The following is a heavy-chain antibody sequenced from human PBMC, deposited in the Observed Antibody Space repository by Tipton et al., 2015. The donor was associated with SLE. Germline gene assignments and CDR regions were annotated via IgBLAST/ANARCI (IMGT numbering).Heavy chain of an antibody. Sequence: SLRLSCAASGFALSSDYMSWVRQAPGKGLEWVSAISGSGHNTYYGDSVKGRFTISRGSSKNTVYLQMNSLRADDTAIFYCAKDRGAAPWYPFDHWGQGTLVTVSA. CDR2: ISGSGHNT. V-gene: IGHV3-23*02. CDR1: GFALSSDY. J-gene: IGHJ4*02. D-gene: IGHD6-13*01. CDR3: AKDRGAAPWYPFDH.